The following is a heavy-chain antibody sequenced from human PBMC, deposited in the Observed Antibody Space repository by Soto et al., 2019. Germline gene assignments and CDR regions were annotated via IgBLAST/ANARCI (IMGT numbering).Heavy chain of an antibody. CDR2: TYHSGNP. D-gene: IGHD2-21*01. Sequence: QLQLQESGSRLVKSSETLSLTCGVSGDTISTGGYSWAWIRQPPGKALEWIGHTYHSGNPYYNPSLKXXXXXXXXXXXXXXXXXXXXXXXXXXXXXXXXXXXXXXXXGYFDPWGQGTLVTVSS. CDR1: GDTISTGGYS. V-gene: IGHV4-30-2*01. CDR3: XXXXXXXXXGYFDP. J-gene: IGHJ5*02.